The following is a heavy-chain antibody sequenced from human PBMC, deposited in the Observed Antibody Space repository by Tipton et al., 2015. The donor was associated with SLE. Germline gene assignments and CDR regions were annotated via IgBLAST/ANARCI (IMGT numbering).Heavy chain of an antibody. CDR1: GFTFRRSV. Sequence: SLRLSCVASGFTFRRSVLSWGRQAPGKGLEWGSSISGNGGSTSYADSVKGRFTISRDNSKNPLYLQINSLRAEDTAVYYCAKLGYGAFDIWGQVTVVSVAS. V-gene: IGHV3-23*01. CDR3: AKLGYGAFDI. D-gene: IGHD2-2*03. CDR2: ISGNGGST. J-gene: IGHJ3*02.